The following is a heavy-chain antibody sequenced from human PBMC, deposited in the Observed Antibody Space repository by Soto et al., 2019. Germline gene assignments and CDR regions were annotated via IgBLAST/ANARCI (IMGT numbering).Heavy chain of an antibody. V-gene: IGHV5-10-1*01. J-gene: IGHJ6*02. CDR1: GYSFTSYW. CDR3: ARQDVGDYSYVGLDV. CDR2: IDPSDSYT. D-gene: IGHD3-16*01. Sequence: GESLKISCKGSGYSFTSYWINWVRQTPGKGLEWMGRIDPSDSYTNYSPSFHGHVTISADQSIGTAYLQWSSLQASDTAVYYCARQDVGDYSYVGLDVWGQGTTVTI.